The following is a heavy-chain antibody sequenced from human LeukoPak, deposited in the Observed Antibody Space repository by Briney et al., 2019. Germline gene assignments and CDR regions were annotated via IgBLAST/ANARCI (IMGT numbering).Heavy chain of an antibody. V-gene: IGHV3-30*18. CDR3: AKDRSLVRGVDY. Sequence: GGSLRLSCAASGFTFSSYGMHWVRQAPGKGLEWVAVISYDGSNKYCADSVKGRFTISRDNSKNTLYLQMNSLRAEDTAVYYCAKDRSLVRGVDYWGQGTLVTVSS. J-gene: IGHJ4*02. D-gene: IGHD3-10*01. CDR2: ISYDGSNK. CDR1: GFTFSSYG.